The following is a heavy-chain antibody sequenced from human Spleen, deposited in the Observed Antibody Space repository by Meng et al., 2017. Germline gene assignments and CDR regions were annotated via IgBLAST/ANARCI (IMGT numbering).Heavy chain of an antibody. J-gene: IGHJ4*02. CDR3: ARGPTTMAHDFDY. CDR2: NNHSGST. CDR1: CGSFSDYY. Sequence: HLPQGGAGMLHPSETRSLTCVVSCGSFSDYYWSWIRQPPGKGLEWIGKNNHSGSTNYNPSLESRATISVDTSQNNLSLKLSSVTAADSAVYYCARGPTTMAHDFDYWGQGTLVTVSS. V-gene: IGHV4-34*01. D-gene: IGHD4-11*01.